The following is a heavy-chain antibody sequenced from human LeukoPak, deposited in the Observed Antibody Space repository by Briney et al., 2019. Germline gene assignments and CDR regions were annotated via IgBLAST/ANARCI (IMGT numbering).Heavy chain of an antibody. V-gene: IGHV3-30*12. D-gene: IGHD4/OR15-4a*01. Sequence: GGSLRLSCTASGFTFSRNGMHWVRQAPGKGLEWVAFIKRDESEKWYLNSVRGRFTISRDNAKNSLYQQMNSLRAEDTAVYYCARDGAEGFDPWGQGTLVTVSS. J-gene: IGHJ5*02. CDR3: ARDGAEGFDP. CDR1: GFTFSRNG. CDR2: IKRDESEK.